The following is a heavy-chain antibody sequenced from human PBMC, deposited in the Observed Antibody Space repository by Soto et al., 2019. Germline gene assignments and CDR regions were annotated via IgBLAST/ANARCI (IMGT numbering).Heavy chain of an antibody. V-gene: IGHV3-30-3*01. CDR1: GFTFSSYA. J-gene: IGHJ4*02. Sequence: GGSLRLSCAASGFTFSSYAMHWVRQAPGKGLEWVAVISYDGSNKYYADSVKGRFTISRDNSKNTLYLQMNSLRAEDTAVYYCARVWFGGSSSDYWGQGTLVTVSS. D-gene: IGHD6-6*01. CDR2: ISYDGSNK. CDR3: ARVWFGGSSSDY.